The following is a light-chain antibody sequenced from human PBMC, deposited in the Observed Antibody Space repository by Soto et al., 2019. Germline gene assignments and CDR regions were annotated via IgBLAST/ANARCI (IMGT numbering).Light chain of an antibody. J-gene: IGKJ3*01. CDR2: AAS. V-gene: IGKV1-9*01. Sequence: DIQFTQSPSFLSASVGDRATITCRASRGISSYLACYQQKPGKAPKLLIYAASNLQSGVPSRFSGSGSGTELTLTISSLQPEDFETYYCHHLYSYPLTFCPRTKVDIK. CDR3: HHLYSYPLT. CDR1: RGISSY.